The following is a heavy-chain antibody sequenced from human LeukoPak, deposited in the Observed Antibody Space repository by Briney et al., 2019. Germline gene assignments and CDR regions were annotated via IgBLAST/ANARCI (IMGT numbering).Heavy chain of an antibody. CDR3: AKDFVRYNIQFDY. CDR1: GLSFSFYA. V-gene: IGHV3-23*01. CDR2: ISGGGAGT. Sequence: GGSLRLSCAASGLSFSFYAMSWVRQAPGKGLEWVSSISGGGAGTYYADSVRGRFTISRDNSKNTLYLQMNSLRAEDTALYYCAKDFVRYNIQFDYWGQGALVTVSS. J-gene: IGHJ4*02. D-gene: IGHD1-1*01.